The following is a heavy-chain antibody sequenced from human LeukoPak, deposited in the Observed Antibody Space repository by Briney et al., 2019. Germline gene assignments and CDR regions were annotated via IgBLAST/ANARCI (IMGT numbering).Heavy chain of an antibody. J-gene: IGHJ4*02. CDR3: ARGATTTVTTDY. D-gene: IGHD4-17*01. CDR2: IYSGDIT. V-gene: IGHV3-66*01. CDR1: GFTFSSYW. Sequence: SGGSLRLSCAASGFTFSSYWMHWVRQAPGKGLVWVSVIYSGDITYYADSVKGRFTISRDNSKNTLYLQMNSLRAEDTAVYYCARGATTTVTTDYWGQGTLVTVSS.